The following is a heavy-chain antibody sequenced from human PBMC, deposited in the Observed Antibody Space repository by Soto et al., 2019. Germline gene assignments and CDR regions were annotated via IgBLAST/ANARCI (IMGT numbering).Heavy chain of an antibody. Sequence: GGSLRLSCAASGFTFSSYWMHWVRQAPGKGLVWVSRINSDGSSTSYADSVKGRFTISRDNAKNTLYLQMNSLRAEDTAVYYCARIFSSGHFWSGYYKWFDPWGQGTMVTVPS. CDR1: GFTFSSYW. CDR3: ARIFSSGHFWSGYYKWFDP. D-gene: IGHD3-3*01. CDR2: INSDGSST. V-gene: IGHV3-74*01. J-gene: IGHJ5*02.